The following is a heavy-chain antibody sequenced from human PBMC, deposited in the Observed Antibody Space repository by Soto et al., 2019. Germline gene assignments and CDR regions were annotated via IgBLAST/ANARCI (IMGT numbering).Heavy chain of an antibody. Sequence: GASVKVSCKASGYTFTSYAMHWVRQAPGQRLEWMGRINAGIGNAKYAQKFQGRVTITRDKSASTAYMELNSLRSEDTAVYYCARDSPIGSTFSGYDAIDYWGQGTLVTVSS. V-gene: IGHV1-3*01. CDR1: GYTFTSYA. J-gene: IGHJ4*02. CDR2: INAGIGNA. CDR3: ARDSPIGSTFSGYDAIDY. D-gene: IGHD5-12*01.